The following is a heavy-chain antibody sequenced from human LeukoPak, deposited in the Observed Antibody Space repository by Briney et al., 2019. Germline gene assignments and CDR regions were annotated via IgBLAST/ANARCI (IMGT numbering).Heavy chain of an antibody. CDR3: ARFPNYDFWSGYYSVDY. Sequence: ASVKVSCKASGYTFTSYGINWVRQATGQGLEWMGWMNPNSGNTGYAQKFQGRVTMTRNTSISTAYMELSSLRSEDTAVYYCARFPNYDFWSGYYSVDYWGQGTLLTVSS. D-gene: IGHD3-3*01. J-gene: IGHJ4*02. CDR2: MNPNSGNT. V-gene: IGHV1-8*01. CDR1: GYTFTSYG.